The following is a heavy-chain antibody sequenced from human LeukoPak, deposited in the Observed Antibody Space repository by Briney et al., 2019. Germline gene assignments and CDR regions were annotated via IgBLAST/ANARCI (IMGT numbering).Heavy chain of an antibody. Sequence: NPSETLSLTCTVSGGSISSSSYYWGWIRQPPGKGLEWIGSIYYSGSTYYNPSLKSRVTISVDTSKNQFSLKLSSVTAADTAVYYCARDRPLGPVGAVGGPAFDIWGQGTMVTVSS. J-gene: IGHJ3*02. CDR1: GGSISSSSYY. D-gene: IGHD1-26*01. CDR2: IYYSGST. V-gene: IGHV4-39*07. CDR3: ARDRPLGPVGAVGGPAFDI.